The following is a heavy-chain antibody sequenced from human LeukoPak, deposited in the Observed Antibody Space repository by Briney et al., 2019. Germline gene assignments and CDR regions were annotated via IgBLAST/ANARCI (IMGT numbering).Heavy chain of an antibody. Sequence: ASVKVSCKASGGTFSSYAISWVRQAPGQGLEWMGGIIRIFGTANYAQKFQGRVTITADESTSTAYMELSSLRSEDTAVYYCAREFKISPYYDFWSGYDYWGQGTLVTVSS. D-gene: IGHD3-3*01. V-gene: IGHV1-69*13. J-gene: IGHJ4*02. CDR1: GGTFSSYA. CDR2: IIRIFGTA. CDR3: AREFKISPYYDFWSGYDY.